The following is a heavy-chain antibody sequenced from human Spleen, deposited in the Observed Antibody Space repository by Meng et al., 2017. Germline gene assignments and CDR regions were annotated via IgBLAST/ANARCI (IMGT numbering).Heavy chain of an antibody. CDR2: INTDGSDT. V-gene: IGHV3-74*01. D-gene: IGHD2-15*01. CDR1: GFTFSSYW. CDR3: VRDRYVCSGDGCYSDYFDY. J-gene: IGHJ4*02. Sequence: GGSLRLSCAASGFTFSSYWMHWVRQAPGKGLVWVSRINTDGSDTSYANSVKGRFTISRDNAKNTVYLQMNSLRAEDTAVYYCVRDRYVCSGDGCYSDYFDYWGQGSLVTVSS.